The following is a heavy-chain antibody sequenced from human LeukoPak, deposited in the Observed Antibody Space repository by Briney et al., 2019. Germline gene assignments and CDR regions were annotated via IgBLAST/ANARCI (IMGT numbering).Heavy chain of an antibody. V-gene: IGHV3-43*02. CDR1: GFTFDDYA. J-gene: IGHJ6*02. Sequence: GGSLRLSCAASGFTFDDYAMHWVRQAPGKGLEWVSFISGDGGSTYYADSVKGRFTTSRDNSKNSLYLQMNSLRTEDTALYYCAKTYYDILTGYWYYGVDVWGQGTTVTVSS. D-gene: IGHD3-9*01. CDR2: ISGDGGST. CDR3: AKTYYDILTGYWYYGVDV.